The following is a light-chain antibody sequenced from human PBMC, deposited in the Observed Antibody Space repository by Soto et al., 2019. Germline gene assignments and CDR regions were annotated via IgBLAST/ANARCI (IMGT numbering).Light chain of an antibody. Sequence: DIQMTQSPSSLSASVGDRVTITCRASQSISSYLNWYQQKPGKAPKLLIYAASSLQSGVPSRFSGSGSGTDFTLTISRLQPEDFATYYCQQSYGTPPVTFGGGTKVEIK. CDR1: QSISSY. J-gene: IGKJ4*01. CDR3: QQSYGTPPVT. CDR2: AAS. V-gene: IGKV1-39*01.